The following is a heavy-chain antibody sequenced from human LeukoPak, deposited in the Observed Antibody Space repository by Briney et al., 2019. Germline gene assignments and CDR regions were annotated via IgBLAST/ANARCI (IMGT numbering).Heavy chain of an antibody. D-gene: IGHD6-6*01. V-gene: IGHV3-53*01. CDR3: ARVTKYSSFQNWFDP. CDR1: GFIVSSNY. Sequence: GGSLRLSCAASGFIVSSNYMSWVRQAPGKGLEWVSVIYSDGSTYYADSVKGRFTISRDNSKNTLYLQMNSLRVEDTAVYFCARVTKYSSFQNWFDPWGQGTLVTVSS. CDR2: IYSDGST. J-gene: IGHJ5*02.